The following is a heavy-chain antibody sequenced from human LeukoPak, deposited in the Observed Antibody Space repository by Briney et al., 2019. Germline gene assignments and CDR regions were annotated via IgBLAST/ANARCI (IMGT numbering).Heavy chain of an antibody. V-gene: IGHV3-33*01. D-gene: IGHD3-10*01. CDR3: ASELFSSGSCPDG. CDR2: IWSDGSNK. CDR1: GFTFSYYA. J-gene: IGHJ4*02. Sequence: PGGSLRLSCSASGFTFSYYAIHWVRQAPGKGLEWVALIWSDGSNKYYADSVKGRITISRDNSKNTVYLQMNSLRAEDTAVYYCASELFSSGSCPDGWGQGTLVTVSS.